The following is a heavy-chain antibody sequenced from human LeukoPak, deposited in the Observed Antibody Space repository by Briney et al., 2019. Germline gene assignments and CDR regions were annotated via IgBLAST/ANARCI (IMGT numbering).Heavy chain of an antibody. D-gene: IGHD3-3*01. Sequence: ASVNVSCKVSGNTLIELSMHWVRQVPGKGLEWMGGYDPDHGGTIYAQKFQGRVTMTRDTSISTAYMELSRLRSDDTAVYYCARRSDYDFWSGYPPSNYYYYMDVWGKGTTVTVSS. V-gene: IGHV1-24*01. CDR2: YDPDHGGT. CDR1: GNTLIELS. J-gene: IGHJ6*03. CDR3: ARRSDYDFWSGYPPSNYYYYMDV.